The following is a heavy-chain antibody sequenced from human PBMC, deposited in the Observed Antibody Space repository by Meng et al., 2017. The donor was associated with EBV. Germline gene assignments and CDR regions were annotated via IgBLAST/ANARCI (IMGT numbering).Heavy chain of an antibody. CDR2: LIPMVGAP. CDR3: ASESGRGFTPDY. V-gene: IGHV1-69*01. CDR1: GGTFRSDA. Sequence: GQLLQSGAEVKKPGSSVKVSCRTSGGTFRSDAVSWVRQAPGQGLEGMGGLIPMVGAPHYAQKFQGRVTIIADESTSTHSMELNSLRSEDTAMYYCASESGRGFTPDYWGQGTLVTVSS. D-gene: IGHD3-10*01. J-gene: IGHJ4*02.